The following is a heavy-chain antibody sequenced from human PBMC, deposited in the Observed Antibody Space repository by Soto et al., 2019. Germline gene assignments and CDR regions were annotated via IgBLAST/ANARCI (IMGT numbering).Heavy chain of an antibody. CDR1: GFTFSSYA. D-gene: IGHD5-12*01. CDR3: ARGRGWLHGN. CDR2: ISYDGSNK. J-gene: IGHJ4*02. V-gene: IGHV3-30-3*01. Sequence: QVQLVESGGGVVQPGRSLRLSCAASGFTFSSYAMHWVRQAPGKGLEWVAVISYDGSNKYYADSVKGRFTISRDNSKNTLYLQMNSLRAEDTAVYYCARGRGWLHGNWGQGTLVTVSS.